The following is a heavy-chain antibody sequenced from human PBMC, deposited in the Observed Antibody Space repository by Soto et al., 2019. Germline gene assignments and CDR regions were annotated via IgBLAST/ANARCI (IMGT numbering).Heavy chain of an antibody. CDR2: IIPIFGPA. J-gene: IGHJ3*02. Sequence: QVQLVQSGAEVKKPGSSVKVSCKASGGTFSSYAISWVRQAPGQGLEWMGGIIPIFGPANYAQKFQGRVTITADESTSRGYMELSGLRSEDTAVYYCAREGGYEKHHDAFDIWGQGTMVTVSS. CDR3: AREGGYEKHHDAFDI. CDR1: GGTFSSYA. V-gene: IGHV1-69*12. D-gene: IGHD5-12*01.